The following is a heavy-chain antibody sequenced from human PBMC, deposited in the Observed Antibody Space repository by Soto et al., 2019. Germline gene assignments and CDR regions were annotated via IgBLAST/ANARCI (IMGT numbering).Heavy chain of an antibody. CDR3: ARFYYDSSGYLPSPYYYYYGMDV. Sequence: EVQLVESGGGLVQPGGSLRLSCAASGFTFSSYWMSWVRQAPGKGREWVANIKQDGSEKYYVDSVKGRFTISRDNAKNXXYLQMNSLRAEDTAVYYCARFYYDSSGYLPSPYYYYYGMDVWGQGTTVTVSS. CDR2: IKQDGSEK. CDR1: GFTFSSYW. J-gene: IGHJ6*02. D-gene: IGHD3-22*01. V-gene: IGHV3-7*04.